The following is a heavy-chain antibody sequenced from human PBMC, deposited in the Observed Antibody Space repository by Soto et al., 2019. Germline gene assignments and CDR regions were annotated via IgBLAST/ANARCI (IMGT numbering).Heavy chain of an antibody. CDR1: GYMFRSYG. CDR2: ISAFNGNT. CDR3: ARDGGYGAGSYFDY. J-gene: IGHJ4*02. Sequence: QVQLVQSGAEVKRPGASVKVSCKASGYMFRSYGISWVRQAPGQGLEWMGWISAFNGNTNYPQNLQDRVTMTTDTSTSTAYMELRTLRSDDSAMYYCARDGGYGAGSYFDYWGQGTLVTVS. D-gene: IGHD3-10*01. V-gene: IGHV1-18*01.